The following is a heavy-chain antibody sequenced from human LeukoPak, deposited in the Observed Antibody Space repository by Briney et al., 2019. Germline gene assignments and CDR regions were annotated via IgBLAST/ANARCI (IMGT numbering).Heavy chain of an antibody. J-gene: IGHJ5*02. CDR2: MHYSGSS. CDR1: GASISNYY. D-gene: IGHD6-19*01. CDR3: ARDRGSGFNCLDP. Sequence: SETLSLTCTVSGASISNYYWSWIRQPPGKGLEWIGYMHYSGSSNYNPSLKSRVTISVDTSKNQFSLKVSSVTAADTAVYYCARDRGSGFNCLDPWGQGTLVTVSS. V-gene: IGHV4-59*01.